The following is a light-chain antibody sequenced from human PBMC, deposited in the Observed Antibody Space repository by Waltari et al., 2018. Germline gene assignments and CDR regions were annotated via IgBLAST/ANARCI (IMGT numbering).Light chain of an antibody. V-gene: IGLV1-47*01. CDR3: ATWDESLNGVV. CDR1: NSNIASNS. J-gene: IGLJ3*02. Sequence: QSVLTQPPSASGNPGQTATISCSGGNSNIASNSVAWSQRFPGTAPKLLIYGRHRRPSGVPDRFSGSKSGTSASLAISGLRSEDEADYYCATWDESLNGVVIGGGTKLSVL. CDR2: GRH.